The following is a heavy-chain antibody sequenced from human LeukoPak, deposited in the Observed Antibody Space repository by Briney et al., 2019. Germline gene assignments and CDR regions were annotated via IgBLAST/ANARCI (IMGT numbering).Heavy chain of an antibody. CDR3: ARYSSSWPNWFDL. D-gene: IGHD6-13*01. J-gene: IGHJ5*02. Sequence: SETLSLTCTVSGGSISSHYWSWIRQPPGKGLEWIGYIYYSGSTNYNPSLKSRVTISVDTSKNQFSLKLSSVTAADTAVYYCARYSSSWPNWFDLWGQGTLVTVSS. CDR2: IYYSGST. CDR1: GGSISSHY. V-gene: IGHV4-59*11.